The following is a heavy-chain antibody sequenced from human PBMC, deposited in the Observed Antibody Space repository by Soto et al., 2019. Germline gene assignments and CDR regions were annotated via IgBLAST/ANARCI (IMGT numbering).Heavy chain of an antibody. CDR1: GFTFNTYA. J-gene: IGHJ4*02. CDR3: AKELVNSGWTYFDC. V-gene: IGHV3-23*01. Sequence: EVQLLESGGGLVQPGGSLRLSCAASGFTFNTYAMSWVRQAPGKGLEWVSAISDSGGRTYYADSVKGRFTISRDNSKNTLYRQMNSLRVEDTAVYFCAKELVNSGWTYFDCWGQGTLVTVSS. D-gene: IGHD6-19*01. CDR2: ISDSGGRT.